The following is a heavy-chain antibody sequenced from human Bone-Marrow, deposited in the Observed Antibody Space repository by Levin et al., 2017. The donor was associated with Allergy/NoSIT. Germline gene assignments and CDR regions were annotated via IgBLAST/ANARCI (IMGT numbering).Heavy chain of an antibody. CDR2: IYYTGST. D-gene: IGHD5-12*01. CDR3: ARGNTGYDYNSPVGY. Sequence: SETLSLTCTVSGGSISSGGYCWSWIRQQPGTGLEWIGYIYYTGSTYYNPSLKSRLTISVDTSKNQFSLKLKSVTAADTAVYYCARGNTGYDYNSPVGYWGQGALVTVSS. J-gene: IGHJ4*02. CDR1: GGSISSGGYC. V-gene: IGHV4-31*03.